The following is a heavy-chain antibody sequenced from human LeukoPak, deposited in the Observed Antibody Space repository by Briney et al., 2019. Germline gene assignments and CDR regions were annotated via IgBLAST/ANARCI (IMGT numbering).Heavy chain of an antibody. V-gene: IGHV4-39*01. CDR1: GGSISSSSHY. D-gene: IGHD5-24*01. J-gene: IGHJ4*02. CDR2: IYYSGSA. Sequence: SETLSLTCTVSGGSISSSSHYRGWIRQPPGKGLEWIGTIYYSGSAYYNPSLNSRVTISVDTSKNQFSLKLSSVTAADTAVYYCASWPLVDMTTSGLDYWGQRAIVTVSS. CDR3: ASWPLVDMTTSGLDY.